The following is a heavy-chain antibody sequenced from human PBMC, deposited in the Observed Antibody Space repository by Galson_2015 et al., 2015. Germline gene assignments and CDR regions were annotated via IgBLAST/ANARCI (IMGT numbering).Heavy chain of an antibody. CDR2: ISSDGTSK. CDR1: GFTFSSDW. J-gene: IGHJ4*02. Sequence: SLRLSCAASGFTFSSDWMHWVRQAPGKGLVWISRISSDGTSKTYADSVKGRFTISRDNAKNTLYLQMNSLRTEDTAVYYCARDPLWDRTVGFYYWGQGTLVTVSS. D-gene: IGHD3-16*01. CDR3: ARDPLWDRTVGFYY. V-gene: IGHV3-74*01.